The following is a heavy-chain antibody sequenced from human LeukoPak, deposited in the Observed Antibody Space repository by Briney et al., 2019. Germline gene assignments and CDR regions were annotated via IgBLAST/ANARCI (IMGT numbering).Heavy chain of an antibody. V-gene: IGHV3-23*01. Sequence: GGSLRLSCAASGFTFSTYTMNWVRQAPGKGLEWVSAISGSGGSTYYADSVKGRFTISRDNSKNTLYLQMNSLRAEDTAVYYCATPANYDFWSGYLGYWGQGTLVTVSS. D-gene: IGHD3-3*01. CDR3: ATPANYDFWSGYLGY. CDR1: GFTFSTYT. J-gene: IGHJ4*02. CDR2: ISGSGGST.